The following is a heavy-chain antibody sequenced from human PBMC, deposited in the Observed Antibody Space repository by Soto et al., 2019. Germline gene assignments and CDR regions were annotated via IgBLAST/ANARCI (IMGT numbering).Heavy chain of an antibody. CDR2: INDSGST. CDR1: GGSFSGYY. CDR3: AGTPGDAFDI. V-gene: IGHV4-34*01. Sequence: QVQLHQWGAGLLKPSETLSLTCAVYGGSFSGYYWNWIRQPPGKGLEWIAEINDSGSTNYNPSLKSRVTISVDTSKNQFSLKMSSVTAADPAVYYCAGTPGDAFDIWGQGTMVTVSS. D-gene: IGHD1-26*01. J-gene: IGHJ3*02.